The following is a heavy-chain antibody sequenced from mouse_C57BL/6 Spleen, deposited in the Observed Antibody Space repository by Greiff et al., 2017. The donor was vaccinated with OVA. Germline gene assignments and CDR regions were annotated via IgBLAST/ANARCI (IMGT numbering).Heavy chain of an antibody. CDR3: ARQSNYDAMDY. CDR1: GFTFSDYY. Sequence: EVKVVDSGGGLVQPGGSLKLSCAASGFTFSDYYMYWVRQTPEKRLEWVAYISNGGGSTYYPDTVKGRFTISRDNAKNTLYLQMSRLKSEDTAMYYCARQSNYDAMDYWGQGTSVTVSS. D-gene: IGHD2-5*01. J-gene: IGHJ4*01. CDR2: ISNGGGST. V-gene: IGHV5-12*01.